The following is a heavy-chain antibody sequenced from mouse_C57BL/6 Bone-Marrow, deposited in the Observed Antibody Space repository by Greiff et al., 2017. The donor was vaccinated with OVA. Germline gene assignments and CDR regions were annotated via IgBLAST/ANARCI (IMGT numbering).Heavy chain of an antibody. Sequence: VKLQHSGAELVRPGTSVKMSCKASGYTFTNYWIGWAKQRPGHGLEWIGDIYPGGGYTNYNEKFKGKATLTADKSSSTAYMQFSSLTSEDSAIYYCARLGTTVGDYWGQGTTLTVSS. V-gene: IGHV1-63*01. D-gene: IGHD1-1*01. CDR2: IYPGGGYT. CDR1: GYTFTNYW. CDR3: ARLGTTVGDY. J-gene: IGHJ2*01.